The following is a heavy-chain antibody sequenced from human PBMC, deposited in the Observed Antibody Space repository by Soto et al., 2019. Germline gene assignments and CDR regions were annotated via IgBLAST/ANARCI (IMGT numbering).Heavy chain of an antibody. CDR2: IYHSGST. D-gene: IGHD3-22*01. Sequence: SETLSLTCAVSGGSISSGGYSWSWIRQPPGKGLEWIGYIYHSGSTYYNPSLKSRVTISVDRSKNQFSLKLSSVTAADTAVYYCARVGVVTDYYGSSPPVYFDYWGQGNLVTVSS. V-gene: IGHV4-30-2*01. CDR1: GGSISSGGYS. J-gene: IGHJ4*02. CDR3: ARVGVVTDYYGSSPPVYFDY.